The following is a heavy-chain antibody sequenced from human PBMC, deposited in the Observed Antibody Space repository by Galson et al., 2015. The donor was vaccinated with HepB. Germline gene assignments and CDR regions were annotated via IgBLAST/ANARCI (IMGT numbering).Heavy chain of an antibody. CDR3: ATGGLMYAFDI. D-gene: IGHD2-8*01. CDR1: GFSFSHAW. J-gene: IGHJ3*02. CDR2: IKPDGTET. Sequence: SLRLSCAASGFSFSHAWMSWVRQAPGKGLECVASIKPDGTETQYVDPVKGRFTISRDNAENSLYLQMNSLTVEDTAVYYCATGGLMYAFDIWGRGTKVTVSS. V-gene: IGHV3-7*01.